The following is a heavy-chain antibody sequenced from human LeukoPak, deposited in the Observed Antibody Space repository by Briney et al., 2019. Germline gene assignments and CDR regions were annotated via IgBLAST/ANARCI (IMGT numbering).Heavy chain of an antibody. D-gene: IGHD2/OR15-2a*01. J-gene: IGHJ6*03. V-gene: IGHV5-51*01. Sequence: GESLKISCKGSGYSFTNYWIGWVRQMPGKGLEWMGIIYPGDSDTRYSPSFQGQVTISADKSISTAYLQWSSLKASGTAMYYCARQVSNPYYYYYYMDVWGKGTTVTVSS. CDR1: GYSFTNYW. CDR2: IYPGDSDT. CDR3: ARQVSNPYYYYYYMDV.